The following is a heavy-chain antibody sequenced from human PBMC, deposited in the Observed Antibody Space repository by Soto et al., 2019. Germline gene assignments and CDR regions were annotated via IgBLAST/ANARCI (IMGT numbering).Heavy chain of an antibody. V-gene: IGHV1-69*01. CDR3: GRGGGQWADY. D-gene: IGHD3-16*01. CDR1: GGTFSSYA. J-gene: IGHJ4*02. CDR2: ISPIFGTA. Sequence: VQLVQSGAEVKKPGSSVKVSCKASGGTFSSYAISWVRQAPGQGLEWMGGISPIFGTANYAQKFQGSVTITADESTSTAYMALSSLRSEDTVGYYCGRGGGQWADYWWQGTLVTVSS.